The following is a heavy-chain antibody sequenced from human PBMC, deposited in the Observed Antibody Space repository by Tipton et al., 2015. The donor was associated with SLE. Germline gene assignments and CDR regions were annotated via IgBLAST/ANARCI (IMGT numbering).Heavy chain of an antibody. CDR2: ISSSGGTI. Sequence: SLRLSCAASGFTFSSYEMNWVRQAPGKGLEWVSYISSSGGTIYYADSVKGRFTISRDNAKNSLYLQMNSLRAEDTAVYYCAREGHDYGDYLYYYYGMDVWGQGTTVTVSS. D-gene: IGHD4-17*01. J-gene: IGHJ6*02. CDR3: AREGHDYGDYLYYYYGMDV. V-gene: IGHV3-48*03. CDR1: GFTFSSYE.